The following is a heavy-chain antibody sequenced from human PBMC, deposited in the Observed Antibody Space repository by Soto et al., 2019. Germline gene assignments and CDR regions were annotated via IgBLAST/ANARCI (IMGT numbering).Heavy chain of an antibody. V-gene: IGHV4-39*01. D-gene: IGHD2-8*01. J-gene: IGHJ4*02. Sequence: ETLCLTYSVSEGNIITNGDYWGWNRQPPGKGLQWIGNVYWTGSTFSHPSLTSRVFISVDTSKNDFSLRLTSVTAADTAVYYCARSNYTYGPLMAYWGPGTLVPGSS. CDR2: VYWTGST. CDR1: EGNIITNGDY. CDR3: ARSNYTYGPLMAY.